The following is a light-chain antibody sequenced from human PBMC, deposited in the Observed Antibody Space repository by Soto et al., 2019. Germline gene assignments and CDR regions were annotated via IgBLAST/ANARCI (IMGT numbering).Light chain of an antibody. CDR3: SSYTSTVPVL. J-gene: IGLJ2*01. Sequence: QSALTQPASVSGSPGQSITISCTGTSSDVGGYNYVSWYQHHPGRAPKLMIYDVSNRPSGVSNRFSGSKSGNTASLTISGLQAEDEADYHCSSYTSTVPVLFGGGTKLTVL. CDR1: SSDVGGYNY. V-gene: IGLV2-14*03. CDR2: DVS.